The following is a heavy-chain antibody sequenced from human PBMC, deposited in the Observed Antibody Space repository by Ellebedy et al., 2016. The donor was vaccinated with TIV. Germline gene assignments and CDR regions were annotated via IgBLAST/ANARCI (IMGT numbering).Heavy chain of an antibody. CDR1: GGSISSYY. J-gene: IGHJ6*02. CDR2: IYYSGST. D-gene: IGHD3-10*01. V-gene: IGHV4-59*12. Sequence: SETLSLTXTVSGGSISSYYWSWIRQPPGKGLEWIGYIYYSGSTNYNPSLKSRVTISVDTSKNQFSLKLSSVTAADTAVYYCARDKDYGSGSYEMGMDVWGQGTTVTVSS. CDR3: ARDKDYGSGSYEMGMDV.